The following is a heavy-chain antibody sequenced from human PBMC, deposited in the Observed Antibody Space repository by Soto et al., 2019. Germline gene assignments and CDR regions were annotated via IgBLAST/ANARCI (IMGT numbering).Heavy chain of an antibody. V-gene: IGHV3-23*01. CDR2: ISGSGGST. Sequence: GESLKISCAASGFTFSSYAMSGVRQAPGKGLEWVSAISGSGGSTYSADSVKGRFTISRDNSKNTLYLQMNSLRAEDTAVYYCAKTLALVRGVNYGMDVWGQGTTVTVSS. J-gene: IGHJ6*02. CDR3: AKTLALVRGVNYGMDV. CDR1: GFTFSSYA. D-gene: IGHD3-10*01.